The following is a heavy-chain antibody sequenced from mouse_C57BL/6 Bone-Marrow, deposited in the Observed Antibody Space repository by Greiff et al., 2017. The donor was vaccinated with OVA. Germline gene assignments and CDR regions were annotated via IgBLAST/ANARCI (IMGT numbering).Heavy chain of an antibody. Sequence: VQLQQSGPGLVKPSQSLFLTCSITGFPITSGYYWIWIRQSPGKPLEWMGYITHSGETFYNPSLQSPISITRETSKNQFFLQLNSVTTEDTAMYYGAGVFYYYGSSSWYFDVWGTGTTVTVSS. CDR3: AGVFYYYGSSSWYFDV. CDR2: ITHSGET. D-gene: IGHD1-1*01. J-gene: IGHJ1*03. CDR1: GFPITSGYY. V-gene: IGHV12-3*01.